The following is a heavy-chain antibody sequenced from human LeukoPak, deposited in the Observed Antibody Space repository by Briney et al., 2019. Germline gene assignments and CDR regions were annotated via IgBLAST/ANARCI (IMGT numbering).Heavy chain of an antibody. CDR1: GFTFRNYV. CDR3: AREGYYGSGSPPSLYFDY. Sequence: GGSLRLSCAASGFTFRNYVIHWVRQAPGKGLEWVAVTSSDLNVKLYADSVKGRFTISRDNTRSTLYLQMNGLRPEDTAIYYCAREGYYGSGSPPSLYFDYWGQGTLVTVSS. J-gene: IGHJ4*02. V-gene: IGHV3-30-3*01. D-gene: IGHD3-10*01. CDR2: TSSDLNVK.